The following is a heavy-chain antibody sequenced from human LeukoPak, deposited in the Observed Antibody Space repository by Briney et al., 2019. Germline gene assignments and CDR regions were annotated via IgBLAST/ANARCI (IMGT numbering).Heavy chain of an antibody. D-gene: IGHD3-3*01. Sequence: GGSLRLSCATSRFTFSSYGMHWVRQAPGKGLEWVALIWYDGTDKDYADSVKGRFTISRDNSKNTVYLQMNSLRDEDTAVYYCARDGYYTLASGYFDLWGQGTLVTVSS. V-gene: IGHV3-33*01. CDR2: IWYDGTDK. CDR3: ARDGYYTLASGYFDL. J-gene: IGHJ4*02. CDR1: RFTFSSYG.